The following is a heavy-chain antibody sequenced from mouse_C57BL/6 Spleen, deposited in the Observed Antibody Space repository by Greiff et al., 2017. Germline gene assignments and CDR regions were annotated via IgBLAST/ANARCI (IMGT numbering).Heavy chain of an antibody. CDR1: GYAFSSSW. CDR2: IYPGDGDT. J-gene: IGHJ2*01. D-gene: IGHD3-2*02. Sequence: QVQLKQSGPELVKPGASVKISCKASGYAFSSSWMNWVKQRPGKGLEWIGRIYPGDGDTNYNGKFKGKATLTADKSSSTAYMQLSSLTSEDSAVYFCARVQTAQAPFDYWGQGTTLTVSS. CDR3: ARVQTAQAPFDY. V-gene: IGHV1-82*01.